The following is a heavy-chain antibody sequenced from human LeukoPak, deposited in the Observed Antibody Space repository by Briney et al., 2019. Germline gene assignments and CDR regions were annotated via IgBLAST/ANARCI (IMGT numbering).Heavy chain of an antibody. V-gene: IGHV3-21*01. CDR3: ARDPTYYYGPGDAFDI. Sequence: GGSLRLSCAASGFTFSSYSMNWVRQAPGKGLEWVSSISSSSSYIYYADSVKGRFTISRDNSKNTLYLQMNSLRAEDTAVYYCARDPTYYYGPGDAFDIWGQGTTVTVSS. J-gene: IGHJ3*02. D-gene: IGHD3-10*01. CDR2: ISSSSSYI. CDR1: GFTFSSYS.